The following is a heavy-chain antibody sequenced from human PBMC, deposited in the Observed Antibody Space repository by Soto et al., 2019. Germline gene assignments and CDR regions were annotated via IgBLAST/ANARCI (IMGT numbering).Heavy chain of an antibody. CDR3: ARFWGPITAAVDDY. Sequence: QVQLVESGGGVVQPGRSLTLSCAASRFAFRNFGMQWVRQAPGKGLEWVASISYDGNIKYSADSVKGRFTISRDNSKNTLYLQMNSLRSEDTAVYFCARFWGPITAAVDDYWGQGTLVTVSS. J-gene: IGHJ4*02. CDR1: RFAFRNFG. V-gene: IGHV3-30*03. D-gene: IGHD6-13*01. CDR2: ISYDGNIK.